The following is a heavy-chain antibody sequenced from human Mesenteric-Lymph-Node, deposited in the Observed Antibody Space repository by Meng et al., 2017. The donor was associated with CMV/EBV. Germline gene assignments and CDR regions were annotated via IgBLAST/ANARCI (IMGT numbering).Heavy chain of an antibody. CDR2: ISSSGSTI. Sequence: GGSLRLSCAASGFTFSSYEMNWVRQAPGKGLEWVSYISSSGSTIYYADSVKGRFTISRDNAKNSLYLQMNSLRAEDTAVYYCARDSPRYPDFWSGHRRGYYYYYYGMDVWGQGTTVTVSS. CDR3: ARDSPRYPDFWSGHRRGYYYYYYGMDV. CDR1: GFTFSSYE. J-gene: IGHJ6*02. D-gene: IGHD3-3*01. V-gene: IGHV3-48*03.